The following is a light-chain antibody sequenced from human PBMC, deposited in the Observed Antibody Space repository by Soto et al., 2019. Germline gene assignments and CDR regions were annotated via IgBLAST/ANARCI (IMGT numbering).Light chain of an antibody. CDR2: DNI. V-gene: IGLV1-40*01. Sequence: QSVLTQPPSVSGAPGQRVTISCTGSASNLGAKYAVHWYQHLPGTAPKLLIYDNIHRPSGVPDRFSGSKSDTSASLAITGLXAEDEADYYCQSYDTTLSGLVFGGGTKVTVL. CDR3: QSYDTTLSGLV. J-gene: IGLJ3*02. CDR1: ASNLGAKYA.